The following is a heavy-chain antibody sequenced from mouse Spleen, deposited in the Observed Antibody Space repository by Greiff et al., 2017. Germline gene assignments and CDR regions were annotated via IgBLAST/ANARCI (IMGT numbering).Heavy chain of an antibody. J-gene: IGHJ3*01. D-gene: IGHD2-3*01. CDR3: ASRRWGLTY. CDR2: IDPSDSYT. Sequence: VQLQQPGTELVMPGASVKLSCKASGYTFTSYWMHWVQQRPGQGLEWIGEIDPSDSYTNYNQKFKGKATLTVDKSSSTAYMQLSSLTSEDSAVYYCASRRWGLTYWGQGTLVTVSA. V-gene: IGHV1-69*01. CDR1: GYTFTSYW.